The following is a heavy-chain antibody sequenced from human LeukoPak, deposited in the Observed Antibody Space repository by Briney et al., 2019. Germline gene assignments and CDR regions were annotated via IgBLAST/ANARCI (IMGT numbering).Heavy chain of an antibody. CDR2: INHSGST. Sequence: PSETLSLTCAVYGGSFSGYYWSWIRQPPGKGLEWIGEINHSGSTNYNPSLKSRVTISVDTSKNQFSLKLSSVTAADTAVYYCARGREAITPFDPWGQGTLVTVSS. J-gene: IGHJ5*02. V-gene: IGHV4-34*01. CDR1: GGSFSGYY. CDR3: ARGREAITPFDP. D-gene: IGHD5-24*01.